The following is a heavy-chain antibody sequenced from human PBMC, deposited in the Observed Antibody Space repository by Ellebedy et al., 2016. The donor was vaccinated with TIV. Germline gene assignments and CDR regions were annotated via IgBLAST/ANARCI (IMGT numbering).Heavy chain of an antibody. Sequence: GESLKISCAASGFTFSSYSMNCVRQAPGKGLEWVSYITSSSTTIYYADFLKGRFTVSRDNAKNSLYLQMHSLGDEDTTVYYCARAGEYSYGYSFDYWGQGTLVTVSS. J-gene: IGHJ4*02. D-gene: IGHD5-18*01. CDR2: ITSSSTTI. CDR3: ARAGEYSYGYSFDY. V-gene: IGHV3-48*02. CDR1: GFTFSSYS.